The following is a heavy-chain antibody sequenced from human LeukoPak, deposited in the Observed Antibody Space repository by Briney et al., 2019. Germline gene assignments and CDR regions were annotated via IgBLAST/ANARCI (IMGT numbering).Heavy chain of an antibody. CDR2: ISGGGRTT. D-gene: IGHD1-26*01. J-gene: IGHJ5*02. V-gene: IGHV3-23*01. CDR3: AKDPLGRDWFDP. Sequence: GGSLRLSCAASGFIFTNHAMSWVRQAPGKGLQWVSVISGGGRTTEYADSVKGRFTISRDNSKNTLYLQMNSLRGEDTAVYYCAKDPLGRDWFDPWGQGTLVTVSS. CDR1: GFIFTNHA.